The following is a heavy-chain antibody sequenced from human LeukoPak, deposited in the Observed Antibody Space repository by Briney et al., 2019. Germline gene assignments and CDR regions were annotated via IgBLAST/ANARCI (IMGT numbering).Heavy chain of an antibody. CDR3: AKGSFRGITGTRRGGFDY. CDR1: GFTFDDYA. V-gene: IGHV3-9*03. D-gene: IGHD1-7*01. Sequence: GRSLRLSCAASGFTFDDYAMRWVRQPPGKGLEWVSGISWNSGSIGYADSVKGRFTISRDNAKNSLYLQMNSLRAEDMALYYCAKGSFRGITGTRRGGFDYWGQGTLVTVSS. CDR2: ISWNSGSI. J-gene: IGHJ4*02.